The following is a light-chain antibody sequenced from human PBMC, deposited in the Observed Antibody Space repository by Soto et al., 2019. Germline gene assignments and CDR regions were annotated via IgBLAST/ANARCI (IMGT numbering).Light chain of an antibody. J-gene: IGKJ4*01. Sequence: DIQMTQSPSSLSASVGARVTITCRASQSIRSYLNWYQQKPGKAPKLLIYAASSLQSGDPSRFSGSGSGTDFTPNISSLQPEDFATYYCQQSSSTLSLTFGGGTTVEIK. CDR3: QQSSSTLSLT. CDR2: AAS. CDR1: QSIRSY. V-gene: IGKV1-39*01.